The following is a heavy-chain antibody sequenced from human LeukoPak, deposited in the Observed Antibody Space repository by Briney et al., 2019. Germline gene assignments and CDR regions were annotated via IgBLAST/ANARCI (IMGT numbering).Heavy chain of an antibody. J-gene: IGHJ4*02. CDR3: ARDGYSGSYYDY. Sequence: PGGSLRLSCAASGFTFRSYWMSWVRQAPGKGLEWVANIKQDGGENYYVDSVKGRFTISRDNAKNSLHLQMNSLRAEDTAVYYCARDGYSGSYYDYWGQGTLVTASS. V-gene: IGHV3-7*04. CDR2: IKQDGGEN. D-gene: IGHD1-26*01. CDR1: GFTFRSYW.